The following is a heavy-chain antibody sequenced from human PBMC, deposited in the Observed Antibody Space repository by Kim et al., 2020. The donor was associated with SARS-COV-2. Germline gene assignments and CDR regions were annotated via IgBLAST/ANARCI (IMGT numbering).Heavy chain of an antibody. V-gene: IGHV3-33*01. J-gene: IGHJ6*03. CDR3: VRDRFYGSENYYFYYYM. Sequence: GGSLRLSCAASGFSFSNYGMHWVRQAPGKGLEWVAAIWYDGSNRYDAESVKGRFTIPRDNSKNTLYLQMNSLRAEDTAVYYCVRDRFYGSENYYFYYYM. D-gene: IGHD3-10*01. CDR1: GFSFSNYG. CDR2: IWYDGSNR.